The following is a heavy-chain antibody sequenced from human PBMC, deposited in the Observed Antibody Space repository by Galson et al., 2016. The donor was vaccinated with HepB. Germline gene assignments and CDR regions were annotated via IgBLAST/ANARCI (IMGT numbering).Heavy chain of an antibody. D-gene: IGHD3-10*01. J-gene: IGHJ2*01. CDR1: GFMFSTYD. CDR2: IYYDGTIK. Sequence: SLRLSCAASGFMFSTYDMHWVRQVPGKGLEWVAMIYYDGTIKYFSDSVKGRFGISRNNSKNNLYLQMNSRRDDDTAIYFCARGGSGGHRFDWFFDFWGRGTLLTVSS. CDR3: ARGGSGGHRFDWFFDF. V-gene: IGHV3-33*01.